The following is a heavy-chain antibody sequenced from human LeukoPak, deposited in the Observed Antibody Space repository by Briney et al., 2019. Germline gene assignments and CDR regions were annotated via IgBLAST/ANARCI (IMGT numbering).Heavy chain of an antibody. CDR1: GYTFTDYY. J-gene: IGHJ5*02. D-gene: IGHD1-26*01. V-gene: IGHV1-2*02. CDR2: INPNSGGT. Sequence: ASVKVSCKASGYTFTDYYMHWVRQAPGQGLEWMGWINPNSGGTNYAQKFQGRVTMTRDTSISTAYMELSRLRSDDTAVYYCARSPQRGATKWFDPWGQGTLVTVSS. CDR3: ARSPQRGATKWFDP.